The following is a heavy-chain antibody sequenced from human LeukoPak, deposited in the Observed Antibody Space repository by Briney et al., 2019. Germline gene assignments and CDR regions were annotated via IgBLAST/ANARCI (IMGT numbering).Heavy chain of an antibody. V-gene: IGHV4-34*01. D-gene: IGHD3-22*01. CDR2: INHSGYT. J-gene: IGHJ4*02. CDR1: GGSFGDFY. CDR3: ARPFQDYDKGTFFYFFDF. Sequence: SETLSLTCAVSGGSFGDFYWSWIRQPPGKGLEWIGEINHSGYTNYYPSLKSRVTISVDTSKNSVSLMLRSVTAADTAVYFCARPFQDYDKGTFFYFFDFWGQGILVTVSS.